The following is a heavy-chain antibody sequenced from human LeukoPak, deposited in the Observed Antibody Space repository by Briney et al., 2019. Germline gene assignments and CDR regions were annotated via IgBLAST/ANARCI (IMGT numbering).Heavy chain of an antibody. CDR1: GFTFSYHW. CDR3: VRDGVGAPPFDY. Sequence: GGSLRLSCAASGFTFSYHWMHWVRQTPGKGLVWVSRIKGDGSSTSHADSAKGRFTISRDNAKNTLDLQMNNLRVEDTAVYYCVRDGVGAPPFDYWGEGVLVTVSS. D-gene: IGHD1-26*01. J-gene: IGHJ4*02. V-gene: IGHV3-74*01. CDR2: IKGDGSST.